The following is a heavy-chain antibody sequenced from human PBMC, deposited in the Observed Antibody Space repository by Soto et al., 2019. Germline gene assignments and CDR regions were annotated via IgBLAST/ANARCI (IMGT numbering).Heavy chain of an antibody. V-gene: IGHV1-46*01. J-gene: IGHJ4*02. Sequence: ASVKVSCKASGYTFTSYYMHWVRQAPGQGLEWLGIINPTSGSTSFAQKFQGRVTMTRDTSTSTVYMELSSLRSDDTAVYYCARARYGTQYDSWGQGTLVTVSS. CDR2: INPTSGST. CDR1: GYTFTSYY. CDR3: ARARYGTQYDS. D-gene: IGHD1-1*01.